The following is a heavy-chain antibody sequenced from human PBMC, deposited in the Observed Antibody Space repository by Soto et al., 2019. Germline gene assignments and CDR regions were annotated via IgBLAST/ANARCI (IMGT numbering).Heavy chain of an antibody. Sequence: GGSLRLSCAASGFTFSSYSMNWVRQAPGKGLEWVSYISSSSSTIYYADSVKGRFTISRDNAKNSLYLQMNSLRDEDTAVYYCARDPYCGGDCYSSWFDPWGQGTLVTVSS. CDR1: GFTFSSYS. V-gene: IGHV3-48*02. J-gene: IGHJ5*02. CDR2: ISSSSSTI. D-gene: IGHD2-21*02. CDR3: ARDPYCGGDCYSSWFDP.